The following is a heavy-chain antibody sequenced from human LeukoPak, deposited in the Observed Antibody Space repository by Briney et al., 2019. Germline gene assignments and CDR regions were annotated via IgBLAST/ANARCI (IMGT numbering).Heavy chain of an antibody. V-gene: IGHV4-61*02. CDR2: IYTSGST. J-gene: IGHJ4*02. D-gene: IGHD3-10*01. CDR3: ASRELLWFGELWH. Sequence: PSETLSLTCTVSGGSISSGSYYWSWIRQPAGKGLEWIGRIYTSGSTNYNPSLKSRVTISVDTSKNQFSLKLSSVTAADTAVYYCASRELLWFGELWHWGQGTLVTVSS. CDR1: GGSISSGSYY.